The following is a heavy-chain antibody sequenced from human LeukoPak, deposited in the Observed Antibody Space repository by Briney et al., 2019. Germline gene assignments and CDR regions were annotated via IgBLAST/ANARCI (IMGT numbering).Heavy chain of an antibody. D-gene: IGHD5-12*01. CDR1: GYTFTSYG. CDR2: ISAYNGNT. Sequence: ASVKVSCKASGYTFTSYGISWVRQAPGQGLEWMEWISAYNGNTNYAQKLQGRVTMTTDTSTSTAYMELRSLRSDDTAVYYCARDLGVDIVATMPFDYWGQGTLVTVSS. CDR3: ARDLGVDIVATMPFDY. V-gene: IGHV1-18*01. J-gene: IGHJ4*02.